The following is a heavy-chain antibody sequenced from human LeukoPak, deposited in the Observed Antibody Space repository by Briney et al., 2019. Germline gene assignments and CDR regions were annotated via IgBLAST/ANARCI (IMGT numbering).Heavy chain of an antibody. CDR2: IYYNGST. J-gene: IGHJ5*02. CDR1: GGSISSSSYY. CDR3: ARHMLRYCSSTSCYMRGLNWFDP. V-gene: IGHV4-39*01. Sequence: SETLSLTCTVSGGSISSSSYYWGWIRQPPGKGLEWIGSIYYNGSTYYNPSLKSRVTISVDTSKNQFSLKLSSVTAADTAVYYCARHMLRYCSSTSCYMRGLNWFDPWGQGTLVTVSS. D-gene: IGHD2-2*02.